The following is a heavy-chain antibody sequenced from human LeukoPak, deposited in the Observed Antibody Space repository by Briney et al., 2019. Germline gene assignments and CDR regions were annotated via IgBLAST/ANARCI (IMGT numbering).Heavy chain of an antibody. CDR2: ISYDGSNK. Sequence: GGSLRLSCAASGFTFSNNGMDWVRQAPGKGLEWVAVISYDGSNKYYADSVKGRFTISRDNSKNTLYLQMNSLRAEDTAVYYCAKSPSRYDFWSSYYSYFDYWGRGTLVTVSS. V-gene: IGHV3-30*18. CDR1: GFTFSNNG. D-gene: IGHD3-3*01. J-gene: IGHJ4*02. CDR3: AKSPSRYDFWSSYYSYFDY.